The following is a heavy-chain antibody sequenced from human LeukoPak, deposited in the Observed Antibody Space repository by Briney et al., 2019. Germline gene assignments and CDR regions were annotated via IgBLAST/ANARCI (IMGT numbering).Heavy chain of an antibody. CDR1: GGSISTSNYY. Sequence: PSETLSLTCTVSGGSISTSNYYWGWIRQPPGKGLEWIGNIFYSGSTYYSPSLRSRVTISLDTSRNQFSLKLSSVTAADTAVYYCARPTYYYGSGTFDYWGQGTLVTVSS. J-gene: IGHJ4*02. V-gene: IGHV4-39*07. CDR2: IFYSGST. D-gene: IGHD3-10*01. CDR3: ARPTYYYGSGTFDY.